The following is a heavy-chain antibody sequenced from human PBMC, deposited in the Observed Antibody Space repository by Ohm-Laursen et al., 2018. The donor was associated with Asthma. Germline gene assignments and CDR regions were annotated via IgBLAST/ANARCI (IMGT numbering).Heavy chain of an antibody. Sequence: SLRLSCAASGFTFSSYAMHWVRQAPGKGLEWVAVISYDGSNKYYADSVKGRFTISRDNSKNTLYLQMNSLRAEDTAVYYCARDFKYYYDISGLGAFDIWGQGTMVTVSS. D-gene: IGHD3-22*01. CDR2: ISYDGSNK. CDR3: ARDFKYYYDISGLGAFDI. CDR1: GFTFSSYA. J-gene: IGHJ3*02. V-gene: IGHV3-30-3*01.